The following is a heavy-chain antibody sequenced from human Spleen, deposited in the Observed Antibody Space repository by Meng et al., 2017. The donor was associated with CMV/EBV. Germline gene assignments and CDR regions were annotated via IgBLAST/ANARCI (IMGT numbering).Heavy chain of an antibody. V-gene: IGHV3-23*03. J-gene: IGHJ4*02. D-gene: IGHD6-19*01. CDR1: GFTFSSYA. CDR2: IYSGGSST. CDR3: AKEAVAGTVFY. Sequence: SCAASGFTFSSYAMSWVRQAPGKGLEWVSVIYSGGSSTYYEDSVKGRFTISRDNSKNTLYLQMNSLRAEDTAVYYCAKEAVAGTVFYWGQGTLVTVSS.